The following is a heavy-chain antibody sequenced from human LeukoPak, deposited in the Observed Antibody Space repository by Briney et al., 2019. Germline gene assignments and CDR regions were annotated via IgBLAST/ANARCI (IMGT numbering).Heavy chain of an antibody. CDR3: ARDPTNTSGRYAYFDY. CDR1: GYTFTGYD. CDR2: MNANSGNT. J-gene: IGHJ4*02. V-gene: IGHV1-8*01. D-gene: IGHD6-19*01. Sequence: ASVKVSCKASGYTFTGYDINWVRQAPGQGLEWMGWMNANSGNTGYAQKFQGRVTMTRDTSISTAYMELSSLRSDDTAVYYCARDPTNTSGRYAYFDYWGQGTLVTVSS.